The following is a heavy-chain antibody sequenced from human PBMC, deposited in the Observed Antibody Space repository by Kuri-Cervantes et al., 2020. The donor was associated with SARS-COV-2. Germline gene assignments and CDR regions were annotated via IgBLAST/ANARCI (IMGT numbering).Heavy chain of an antibody. CDR2: ISANNGNR. CDR3: AIEGSTSDYNWLDP. Sequence: ASVKVSCKASGYTFTSYGISWVRQAPGQGLEWMGWISANNGNRIYGANFQGRVTMTTDTSTTTAYMELRSLTSDDTAVYYCAIEGSTSDYNWLDPWGQGTLVTVSS. D-gene: IGHD3-10*01. CDR1: GYTFTSYG. V-gene: IGHV1-18*01. J-gene: IGHJ5*02.